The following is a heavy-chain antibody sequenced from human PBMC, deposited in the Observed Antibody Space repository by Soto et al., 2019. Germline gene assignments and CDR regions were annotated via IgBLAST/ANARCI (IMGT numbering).Heavy chain of an antibody. CDR1: GFSFSNYG. Sequence: GGSLRLSCTASGFSFSNYGMHWVRQAPGKGLEWVAVIWHDGSNKYYVDSVKGRFTISRDNSKNTLSLQMNSLRVEDTAMYYCARGSFVTHYYYYHMDVWGKGTPVTVSS. V-gene: IGHV3-33*01. CDR2: IWHDGSNK. CDR3: ARGSFVTHYYYYHMDV. J-gene: IGHJ6*03. D-gene: IGHD2-21*02.